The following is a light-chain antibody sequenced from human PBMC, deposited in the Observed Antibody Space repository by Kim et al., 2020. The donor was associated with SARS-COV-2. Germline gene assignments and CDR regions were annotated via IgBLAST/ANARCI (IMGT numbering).Light chain of an antibody. V-gene: IGLV3-19*01. CDR1: SRRGYF. CDR3: HAREISGNRML. J-gene: IGLJ3*02. Sequence: SRRGYFASLEQQKPGQAPLLVISDRHTQPSWIPGQFSCYTAGNTASFTITGAAPEDSADYYCHAREISGNRMLFGGGTQLTVL. CDR2: DRH.